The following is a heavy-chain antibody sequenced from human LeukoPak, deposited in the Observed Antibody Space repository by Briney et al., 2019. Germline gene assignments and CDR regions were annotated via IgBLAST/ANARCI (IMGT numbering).Heavy chain of an antibody. CDR2: IYYSGST. Sequence: PSETLSLTCTVSGGSISSYYWSWIRQPPGKGLEWIGYIYYSGSTNYNPSLKSRVTISVDTSKNQFSLKLSSVTAADTAVYYCARSWGFYYYDSSGYFAYWGQGTLVTVSS. CDR3: ARSWGFYYYDSSGYFAY. J-gene: IGHJ4*02. V-gene: IGHV4-59*01. D-gene: IGHD3-22*01. CDR1: GGSISSYY.